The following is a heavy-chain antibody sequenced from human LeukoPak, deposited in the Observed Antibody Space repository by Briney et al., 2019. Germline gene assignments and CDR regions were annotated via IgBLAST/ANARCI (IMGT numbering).Heavy chain of an antibody. CDR2: INPNSGGT. Sequence: VASVKVSCKASGYTFTGYYMHWVRQAPGQGLEWMGRINPNSGGTNYAQKFQGRVTMTRDTSISTAYMELSRLRSDDTAVYYCARDLRKSSSWYWFDPWGQGTLVTVSS. J-gene: IGHJ5*02. CDR1: GYTFTGYY. CDR3: ARDLRKSSSWYWFDP. V-gene: IGHV1-2*06. D-gene: IGHD6-13*01.